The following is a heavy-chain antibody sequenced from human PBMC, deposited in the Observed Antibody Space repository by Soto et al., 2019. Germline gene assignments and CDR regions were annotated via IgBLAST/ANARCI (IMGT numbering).Heavy chain of an antibody. CDR1: GFTVSSYA. CDR2: ISGSGGST. CDR3: AKDTPLWFGELLWALDL. D-gene: IGHD3-10*01. Sequence: GGSLRLSLAASGFTVSSYAITWVVRSPVKGLEWVSAISGSGGSTYYADSVKGRFTISRDNSKNTLYLQMNSLRAGDTAVYYCAKDTPLWFGELLWALDLWGQGTMVTVSS. V-gene: IGHV3-23*01. J-gene: IGHJ3*01.